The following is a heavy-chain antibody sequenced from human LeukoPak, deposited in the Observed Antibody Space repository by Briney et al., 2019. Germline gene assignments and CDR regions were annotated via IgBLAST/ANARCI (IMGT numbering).Heavy chain of an antibody. V-gene: IGHV1-46*01. J-gene: IGHJ4*02. Sequence: ASVKVSCKAFGYTFTSYYIHWVRQAPGQGLEWMGIINPSAGTISYAQKFQGRVTMTRDTSTSTVYMELSSLRSEDTAVYYCARDRKIVAQEFDYWGQGTLVTVSS. CDR3: ARDRKIVAQEFDY. CDR1: GYTFTSYY. CDR2: INPSAGTI. D-gene: IGHD2/OR15-2a*01.